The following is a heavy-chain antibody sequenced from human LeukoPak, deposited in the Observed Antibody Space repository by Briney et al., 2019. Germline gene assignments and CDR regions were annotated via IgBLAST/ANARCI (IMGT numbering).Heavy chain of an antibody. V-gene: IGHV3-23*01. CDR2: ISGSGGST. J-gene: IGHJ6*03. CDR3: AKEEGSSWYDRYYYYMDV. CDR1: GFTFSSYA. Sequence: GGSLRLSCAASGFTFSSYAMSWVRQAPGKGLEWVLAISGSGGSTYYADSVKGRFTISRDNSKNTLYLQMNSLRAEDTAVYYCAKEEGSSWYDRYYYYMDVWGKGTTVTVSS. D-gene: IGHD6-13*01.